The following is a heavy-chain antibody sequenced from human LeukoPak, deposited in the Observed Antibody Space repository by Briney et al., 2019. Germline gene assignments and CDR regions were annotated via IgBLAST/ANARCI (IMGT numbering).Heavy chain of an antibody. D-gene: IGHD5-12*01. CDR3: ARGPRGDDRHYYYGMDV. V-gene: IGHV4-34*01. CDR1: GGSFSGYY. Sequence: SETLSLTCAVYGGSFSGYYWSWIRQPPGKGLEWIGEINHSGSTNYNPSLKSRVTISVDTSKNQFSLKLSSVTAADTAVYYCARGPRGDDRHYYYGMDVWGQGTTVTVSS. J-gene: IGHJ6*02. CDR2: INHSGST.